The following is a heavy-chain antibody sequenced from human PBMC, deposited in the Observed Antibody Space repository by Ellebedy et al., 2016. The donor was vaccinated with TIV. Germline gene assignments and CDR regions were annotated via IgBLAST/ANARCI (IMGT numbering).Heavy chain of an antibody. CDR3: GKGARDYSGGQYYYSLDV. D-gene: IGHD2-15*01. CDR2: ITADGLSP. J-gene: IGHJ6*02. Sequence: GESLKISCAASGFTFTKYAVSWVRQAPGKGLQWVSAITADGLSPYFAGSVPGRFTISRDNFQNTVYLHMSSLRAEDTAIYYCGKGARDYSGGQYYYSLDVWGQGTTVTVAS. V-gene: IGHV3-23*01. CDR1: GFTFTKYA.